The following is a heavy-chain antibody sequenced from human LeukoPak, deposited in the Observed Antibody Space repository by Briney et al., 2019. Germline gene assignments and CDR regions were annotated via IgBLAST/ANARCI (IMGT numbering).Heavy chain of an antibody. CDR1: GGSISSGSYY. D-gene: IGHD6-13*01. V-gene: IGHV4-61*01. CDR2: IYYSGST. CDR3: ARGRYSSSWYNWFDP. J-gene: IGHJ5*02. Sequence: SETLSLTCTVSGGSISSGSYYWSWIRQPPGKGLEWIGYIYYSGSTNYNPSLKSRVTISVDTSKNQFSLKLSSVTAADTAVYYCARGRYSSSWYNWFDPWGQGTLVTVSS.